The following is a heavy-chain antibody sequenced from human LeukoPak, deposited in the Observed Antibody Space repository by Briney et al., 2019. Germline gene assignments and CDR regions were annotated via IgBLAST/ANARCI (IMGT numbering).Heavy chain of an antibody. CDR2: INHSGST. CDR1: GGSFSGYY. CDR3: ARSSYMITDGGVIHH. J-gene: IGHJ1*01. V-gene: IGHV4-34*01. Sequence: SETLSLTCAVYGGSFSGYYWSWIRQPPGKGLEWIGEINHSGSTNYNPSLKSRVTISVDTSKNQFSLKLSSVTAADTAVYYCARSSYMITDGGVIHHWGQGTLVTVSS. D-gene: IGHD3-16*01.